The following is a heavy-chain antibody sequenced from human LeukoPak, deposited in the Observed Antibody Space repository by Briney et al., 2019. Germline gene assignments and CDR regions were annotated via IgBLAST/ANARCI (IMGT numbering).Heavy chain of an antibody. CDR2: IIPIFHAA. J-gene: IGHJ5*02. D-gene: IGHD3-10*01. CDR1: GGTFSSYA. CDR3: ARDGRYYGSGTYYNSKVNWFDP. V-gene: IGHV1-69*13. Sequence: ASVKVSCKASGGTFSSYAISWVRQAPGQGLEWMGGIIPIFHAANYAQKFLGRVTITADESTSTAYMELINLRSEDTAVYYCARDGRYYGSGTYYNSKVNWFDPWGHGTLVTVSS.